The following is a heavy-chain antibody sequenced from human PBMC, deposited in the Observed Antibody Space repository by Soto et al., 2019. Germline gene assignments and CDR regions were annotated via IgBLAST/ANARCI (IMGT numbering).Heavy chain of an antibody. CDR1: GFTFSGYW. CDR2: IKQDGTEK. Sequence: GGSLRLSCAASGFTFSGYWMSWLRQAPGKGLEWVASIKQDGTEKYYVDSVKGRFTISKDNAKNSLYLQVNSLRAEDTAVYYCARENHANFDYWGQGTLVTSPQ. CDR3: ARENHANFDY. V-gene: IGHV3-7*01. J-gene: IGHJ4*02.